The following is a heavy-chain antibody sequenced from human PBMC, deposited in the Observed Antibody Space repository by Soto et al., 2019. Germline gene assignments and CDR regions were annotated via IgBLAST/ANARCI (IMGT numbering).Heavy chain of an antibody. V-gene: IGHV3-74*01. CDR3: ARDFVVGGPTINYYYGMDV. CDR1: GLTFSNYW. D-gene: IGHD1-26*01. J-gene: IGHJ6*02. CDR2: IDSDGSGT. Sequence: GGSLRLSCVASGLTFSNYWMHWVRQVPGKGLVWVSRIDSDGSGTSYADFVKGRFTISRDNAKNTLYLEMNSLRAEDTAVYYCARDFVVGGPTINYYYGMDVWGQGTTVTVSS.